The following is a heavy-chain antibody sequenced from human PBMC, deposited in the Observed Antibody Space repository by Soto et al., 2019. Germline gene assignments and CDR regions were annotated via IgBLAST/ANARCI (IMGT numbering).Heavy chain of an antibody. Sequence: PSETLSLTCTVSGGSISSGGYYWSWIRQHPGKGLEGIGYIYYSGSTYYNPSLKSRVTRSVDTSKNQFCLKLSSVTAADTAVYYCACWFGEFFDYWGQGTLVTVSS. J-gene: IGHJ4*02. CDR3: ACWFGEFFDY. V-gene: IGHV4-31*03. CDR1: GGSISSGGYY. D-gene: IGHD3-10*01. CDR2: IYYSGST.